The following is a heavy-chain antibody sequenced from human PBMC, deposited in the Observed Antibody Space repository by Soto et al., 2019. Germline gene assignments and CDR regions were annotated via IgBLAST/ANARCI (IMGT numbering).Heavy chain of an antibody. Sequence: ASVKVSCKASGYTFTSYGISWVRQAPGQGLEWMGIINPSGGSTSYAQKFQGRVTMTRDTSTSTVYMELSSLRSVDTAVYYCARERLEMVRYAFDIWGQGTMVTVSS. V-gene: IGHV1-46*03. CDR3: ARERLEMVRYAFDI. J-gene: IGHJ3*02. CDR1: GYTFTSYG. D-gene: IGHD3-3*01. CDR2: INPSGGST.